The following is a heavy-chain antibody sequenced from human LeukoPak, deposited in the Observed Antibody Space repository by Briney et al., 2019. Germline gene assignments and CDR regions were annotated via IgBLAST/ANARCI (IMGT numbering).Heavy chain of an antibody. CDR1: GGSFSGYY. V-gene: IGHV4-34*01. J-gene: IGHJ5*02. CDR2: INHSGST. Sequence: SETLSLTCAVYGGSFSGYYWIWIRQPPGKGLEWIGEINHSGSTNYNPSLKSRVTISVDTSKNQFSLKLSSVTAADTAVYYCAREVDWFDPWGQGTLVTVSS. D-gene: IGHD2-2*01. CDR3: AREVDWFDP.